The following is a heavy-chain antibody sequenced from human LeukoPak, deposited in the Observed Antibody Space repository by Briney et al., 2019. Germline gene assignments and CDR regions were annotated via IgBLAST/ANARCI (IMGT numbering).Heavy chain of an antibody. D-gene: IGHD3-22*01. Sequence: GASVKVSCKASGGTFSSYAISWARQAPGQGLEWMGGIIPIFGTANYAQKFQGRVTITADKSTSTAYMELSSLRSEDTAVYYCAVSLGSSGYYWGQGTLVTVSS. V-gene: IGHV1-69*06. CDR2: IIPIFGTA. J-gene: IGHJ4*02. CDR3: AVSLGSSGYY. CDR1: GGTFSSYA.